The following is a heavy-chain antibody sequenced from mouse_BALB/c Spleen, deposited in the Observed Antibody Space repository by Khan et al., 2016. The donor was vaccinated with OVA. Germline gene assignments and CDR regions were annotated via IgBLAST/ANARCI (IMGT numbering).Heavy chain of an antibody. V-gene: IGHV1-7*01. CDR1: GYTFSTYW. J-gene: IGHJ2*01. CDR2: INPSSGYT. Sequence: QVQLKQSGAELAKPGASVKMSCKASGYTFSTYWIHWVKQRPGQGLEWIGYINPSSGYTYYNQTFTDKATLTTDNSSSTAYMQLSSLTSEDSEVYYGARDRSEYWGQGTTLTVSS. CDR3: ARDRSEY.